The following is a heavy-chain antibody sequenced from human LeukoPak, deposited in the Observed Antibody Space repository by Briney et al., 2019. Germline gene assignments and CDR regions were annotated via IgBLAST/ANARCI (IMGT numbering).Heavy chain of an antibody. D-gene: IGHD2-2*01. V-gene: IGHV1-8*01. CDR1: GYTFTNYD. CDR3: ARPHCSSTDCHPPECFDP. CDR2: RNPNSVNT. J-gene: IGHJ5*02. Sequence: VQGCCKASGYTFTNYDINWVRQATGQGLEWRGWRNPNSVNTGYAQNCQGRVTMTTHTSISTAYMELRSLSSEDTAVYYCARPHCSSTDCHPPECFDPWGQGTLVTVSS.